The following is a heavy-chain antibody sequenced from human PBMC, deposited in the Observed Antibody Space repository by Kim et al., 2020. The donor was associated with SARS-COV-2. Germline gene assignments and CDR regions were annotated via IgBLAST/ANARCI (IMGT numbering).Heavy chain of an antibody. D-gene: IGHD1-26*01. CDR2: IYYSGST. CDR3: ARPEGGGSSPGAFDI. J-gene: IGHJ3*02. V-gene: IGHV4-39*01. CDR1: GGSISSSSYY. Sequence: SETLSLTCTVSGGSISSSSYYWGWIRQPPGKGLEWIGIIYYSGSTYYNPSLKSRVTISVDTSKNQFSLKLSSVTAADTAVYYCARPEGGGSSPGAFDIWGQGTMVTVSS.